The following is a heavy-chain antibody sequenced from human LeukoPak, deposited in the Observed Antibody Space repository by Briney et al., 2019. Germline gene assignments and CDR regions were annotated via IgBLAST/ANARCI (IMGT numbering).Heavy chain of an antibody. Sequence: VASVTVSCTASGYTFTGFFMHWVRQAPGQGLEWMGWINPNIGDAYYAQKFQGRVTMTRDRSINTAYMELSRLTSDDTAVYYCARMDLDGGDSIGFDSWGQGTLVTVSS. J-gene: IGHJ5*01. D-gene: IGHD2-21*02. CDR3: ARMDLDGGDSIGFDS. CDR1: GYTFTGFF. CDR2: INPNIGDA. V-gene: IGHV1-2*02.